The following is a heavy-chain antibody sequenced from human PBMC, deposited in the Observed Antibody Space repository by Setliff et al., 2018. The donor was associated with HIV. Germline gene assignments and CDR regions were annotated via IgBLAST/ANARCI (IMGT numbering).Heavy chain of an antibody. V-gene: IGHV4-39*07. D-gene: IGHD3-22*01. CDR2: IYYSGDT. J-gene: IGHJ4*02. Sequence: PSETLSLTCNVSGGSINSTSYYWGWIRQPPGQGLEWIGSIYYSGDTFYNTSLKTRITISVDTSKNHLSLKVSSLTAADTAVYYCARAPYYDYRGLAVYYFDSWGQGTLVTVSS. CDR1: GGSINSTSYY. CDR3: ARAPYYDYRGLAVYYFDS.